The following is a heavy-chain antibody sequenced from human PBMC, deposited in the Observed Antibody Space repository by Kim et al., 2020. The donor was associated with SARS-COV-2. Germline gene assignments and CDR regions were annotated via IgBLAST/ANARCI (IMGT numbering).Heavy chain of an antibody. CDR2: IYYSGST. Sequence: SETLSLTCTVSGGSISSSSYYWGWIRQPPGKGLEWIGSIYYSGSTYYNPSLKSRVTISVDTSKNQFSLKLSSVTAADTAVYYCARRMIDYRVTNWGQGTLVTVSS. V-gene: IGHV4-39*01. CDR1: GGSISSSSYY. D-gene: IGHD4-4*01. CDR3: ARRMIDYRVTN. J-gene: IGHJ4*02.